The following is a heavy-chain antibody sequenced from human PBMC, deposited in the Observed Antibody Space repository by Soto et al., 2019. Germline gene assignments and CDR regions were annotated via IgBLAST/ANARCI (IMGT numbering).Heavy chain of an antibody. CDR2: IYYSGST. Sequence: PSETLSLTCTVSGGSISSYYWSWIRQPPWKGLEWIGYIYYSGSTNYNPSLKSRVTISVDTSKNQFSLKLSSVTAADTAVYYCARAGGDCTNGVCYSWFDPWGQGTLVTVSS. CDR3: ARAGGDCTNGVCYSWFDP. CDR1: GGSISSYY. D-gene: IGHD2-8*01. J-gene: IGHJ5*02. V-gene: IGHV4-59*01.